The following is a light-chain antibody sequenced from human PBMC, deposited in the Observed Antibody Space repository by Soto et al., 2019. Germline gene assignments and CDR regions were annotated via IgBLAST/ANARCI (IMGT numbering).Light chain of an antibody. CDR2: GAS. CDR1: QSVSSN. V-gene: IGKV3-15*01. J-gene: IGKJ1*01. CDR3: QQYNKWPPKT. Sequence: EIVMTQSPATLSVSPGERATLFCRASQSVSSNLAWYQQKPGQAPRLLIYGASTRATGIPARFSGSGSGTEFTLTISSLQSEDSSVYFCQQYNKWPPKTFGQGTKVEIK.